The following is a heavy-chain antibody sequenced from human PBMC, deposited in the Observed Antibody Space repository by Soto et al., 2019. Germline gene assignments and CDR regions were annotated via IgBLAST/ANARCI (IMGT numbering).Heavy chain of an antibody. V-gene: IGHV1-8*01. D-gene: IGHD2-2*01. CDR1: GYTFTSYD. CDR3: AVPVVPDTIDAFDI. CDR2: MNPNSGNT. J-gene: IGHJ3*02. Sequence: ASVKVSCXASGYTFTSYDINWVRQATGQGLEWMGWMNPNSGNTGYAQKFQGRVTMTRNTSISTAYMELSSLRSEDTAVYYCAVPVVPDTIDAFDIWGQGTMVTVSS.